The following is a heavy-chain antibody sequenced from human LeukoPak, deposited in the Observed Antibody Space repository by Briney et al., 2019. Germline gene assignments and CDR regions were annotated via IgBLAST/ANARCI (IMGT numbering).Heavy chain of an antibody. CDR2: ISGSGGST. V-gene: IGHV3-23*01. CDR1: GFTFTSYA. J-gene: IGHJ4*02. D-gene: IGHD3-10*01. CDR3: ARAQVWFGEPHFDY. Sequence: GGSLRLSCAASGFTFTSYAMSWVRQVSGKGLEWVSVISGSGGSTYYADSVKGRFTISRDNSKNTLYLQMKSLRAEDTAVYYCARAQVWFGEPHFDYWGQGTLVTVSS.